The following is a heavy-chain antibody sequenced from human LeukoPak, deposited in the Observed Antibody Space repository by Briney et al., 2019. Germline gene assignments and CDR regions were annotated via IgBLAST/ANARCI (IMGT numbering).Heavy chain of an antibody. CDR1: GGSISSGDYY. D-gene: IGHD3-22*01. J-gene: IGHJ5*02. V-gene: IGHV4-30-4*01. CDR2: IYYSGST. Sequence: PSETLSLTCTVSGGSISSGDYYWSWIRQPPGKGLEWIGYIYYSGSTYYNPSLKSRLTISVDTSKSQFSLKLSSVTAADTAVYYCARPYYYDSRIDPWGQGILVTVSS. CDR3: ARPYYYDSRIDP.